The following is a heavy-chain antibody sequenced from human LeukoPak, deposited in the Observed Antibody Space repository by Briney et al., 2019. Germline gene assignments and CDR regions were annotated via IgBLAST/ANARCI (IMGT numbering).Heavy chain of an antibody. D-gene: IGHD2-15*01. Sequence: SETLSLTCTVSGGSIIDTSHYWAWIRQPPGKGLEWIGYISYSGSTNYSPSLKSRVTISVDTSKNQFSLKLSSVTAADTAVYYCASMASYCSGGSCTDYWGQGTLVTVSS. J-gene: IGHJ4*02. CDR3: ASMASYCSGGSCTDY. CDR1: GGSIIDTSHY. CDR2: ISYSGST. V-gene: IGHV4-61*05.